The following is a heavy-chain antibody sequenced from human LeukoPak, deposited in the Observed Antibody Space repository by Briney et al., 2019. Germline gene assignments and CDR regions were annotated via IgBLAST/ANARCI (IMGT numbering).Heavy chain of an antibody. CDR2: IEQGGSEK. CDR1: GFTFSSYW. D-gene: IGHD3-9*01. Sequence: GGSLRLSCAASGFTFSSYWMSWVRQAPGKGLEWVANIEQGGSEKYYVDSVKGRFTISRDNAKNSLYLQMNSLRAEGTAVYYCARAAIRYFDWSYYYGMDVWGQGTTVTVSS. J-gene: IGHJ6*02. CDR3: ARAAIRYFDWSYYYGMDV. V-gene: IGHV3-7*01.